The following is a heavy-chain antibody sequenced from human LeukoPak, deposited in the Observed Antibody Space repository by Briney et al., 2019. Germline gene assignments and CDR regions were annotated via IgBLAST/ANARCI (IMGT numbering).Heavy chain of an antibody. CDR3: ARGSRSGWPYDAFDI. CDR2: INPNSGGT. D-gene: IGHD6-19*01. Sequence: ASVKVSCKASGYTFTNYDINWVRQAPGQGLEWMGWINPNSGGTNYAQKFQGRVTMTRDTPISTAYMELSRLASDDTAVYYCARGSRSGWPYDAFDIWGQGTMVTVSS. J-gene: IGHJ3*02. CDR1: GYTFTNYD. V-gene: IGHV1-2*02.